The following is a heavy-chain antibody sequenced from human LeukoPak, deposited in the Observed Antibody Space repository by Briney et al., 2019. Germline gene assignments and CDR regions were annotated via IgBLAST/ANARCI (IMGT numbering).Heavy chain of an antibody. CDR2: ISAYNGNT. J-gene: IGHJ5*02. CDR3: ATTSPMVRGGWFDP. D-gene: IGHD3-10*01. Sequence: ASVKVSCKASGYTXTSYGISWVRQAPGQGLEWMGWISAYNGNTNYAQKLQGRVTMTTDTSTSTAYMELRSLRSDDTAVYYCATTSPMVRGGWFDPWGQGTLVTVSS. CDR1: GYTXTSYG. V-gene: IGHV1-18*01.